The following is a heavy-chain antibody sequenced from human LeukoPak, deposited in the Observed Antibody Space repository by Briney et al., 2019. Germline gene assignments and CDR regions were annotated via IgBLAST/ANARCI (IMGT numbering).Heavy chain of an antibody. CDR1: GFNFNDYA. D-gene: IGHD1-14*01. Sequence: GRSLRLSCTASGFNFNDYAMHWVRQAPGKGLEWVSGISWNRNTIGYADSVRGRFNIFRDDDKNSLYLQMNSLRPEDTAVYYCARKLTSSRRFDHWGQGTLVTVSS. V-gene: IGHV3-9*01. CDR2: ISWNRNTI. J-gene: IGHJ4*02. CDR3: ARKLTSSRRFDH.